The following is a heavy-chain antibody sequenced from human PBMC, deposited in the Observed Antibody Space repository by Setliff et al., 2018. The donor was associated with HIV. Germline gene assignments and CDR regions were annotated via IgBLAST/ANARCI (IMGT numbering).Heavy chain of an antibody. Sequence: GESLKISCAASGFTFSSYSMNWVRQAPGKGLEWVSYISSSSSTIYYADSVKGRFTISRDNAKDSLYLQMNSLRAEDTAVYYCARSGRAYGSGSYYAYYYYYMDVWGKGTTVTVSS. D-gene: IGHD3-10*01. CDR2: ISSSSSTI. V-gene: IGHV3-48*01. J-gene: IGHJ6*03. CDR1: GFTFSSYS. CDR3: ARSGRAYGSGSYYAYYYYYMDV.